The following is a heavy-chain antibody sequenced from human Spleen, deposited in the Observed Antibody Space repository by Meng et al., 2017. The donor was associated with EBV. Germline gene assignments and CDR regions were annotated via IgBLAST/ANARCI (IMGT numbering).Heavy chain of an antibody. CDR1: GYIFTNYG. CDR2: IFPYNDNI. V-gene: IGHV1-18*01. Sequence: QVQMVQSGGEVKKPGASVKVSCKASGYIFTNYGISWMRQAPAQGPEWMGWIFPYNDNINYAQKFQGRVTMTTDTSTSTVYMELRSLTSDDTAVYYCARNQGETFGELYYWGPGTLVTVSS. D-gene: IGHD3-10*01. J-gene: IGHJ4*02. CDR3: ARNQGETFGELYY.